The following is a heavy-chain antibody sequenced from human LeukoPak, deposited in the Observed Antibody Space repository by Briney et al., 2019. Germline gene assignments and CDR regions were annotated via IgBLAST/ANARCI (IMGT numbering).Heavy chain of an antibody. Sequence: SETLSLTCTVSSGSISSYYWSWIRQPPGKGLEWIGYIYYSGSTNYNPSLKSRVTISVDTSKNQFSLKLSSVTAADTAVYYCARDNYGYGYYAFDIWGQGTMVTVSS. D-gene: IGHD5-18*01. CDR3: ARDNYGYGYYAFDI. CDR1: SGSISSYY. V-gene: IGHV4-59*01. J-gene: IGHJ3*02. CDR2: IYYSGST.